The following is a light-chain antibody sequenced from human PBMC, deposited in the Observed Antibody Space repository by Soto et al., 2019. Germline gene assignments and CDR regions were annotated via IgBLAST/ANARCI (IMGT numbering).Light chain of an antibody. Sequence: DIVLTQSPGTLPLSPGERATLSCRATESIASTYLAWYQQKPGQPPRLLIYGASSRATGIPHRFSGSGSGTDFTLTISRLEPEDFAVYYCQQYAISPWTFGQGTKVDIK. CDR3: QQYAISPWT. CDR2: GAS. V-gene: IGKV3-20*01. J-gene: IGKJ1*01. CDR1: ESIASTY.